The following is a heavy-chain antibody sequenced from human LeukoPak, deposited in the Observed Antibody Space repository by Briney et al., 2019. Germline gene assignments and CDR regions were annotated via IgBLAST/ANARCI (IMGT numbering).Heavy chain of an antibody. Sequence: GGSLRLSCAASGFTFSSYGMHWVRQAPGRGLEWVAVISYDGSNKYYADSVKGRFTISRDNSKNTLYLQMNSLRAEDTAVYYCAKDPDQYYDILTAGGWFDPWGQGTLVTVSS. J-gene: IGHJ5*02. CDR2: ISYDGSNK. D-gene: IGHD3-9*01. CDR1: GFTFSSYG. V-gene: IGHV3-30*18. CDR3: AKDPDQYYDILTAGGWFDP.